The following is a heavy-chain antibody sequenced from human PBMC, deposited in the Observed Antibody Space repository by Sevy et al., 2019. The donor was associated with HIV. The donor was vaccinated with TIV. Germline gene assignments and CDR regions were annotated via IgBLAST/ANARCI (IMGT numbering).Heavy chain of an antibody. CDR2: MSAKSRNT. D-gene: IGHD2-8*02. CDR1: GYSFTSYD. V-gene: IGHV1-8*01. J-gene: IGHJ6*02. Sequence: AAVKVSCRTSGYSFTSYDIHWVRQATGQGLEWMGWMSAKSRNTGYAQKFQGRVTMTRDTSISTAYMELSSLRSEDTAVYYCARWWGTSYYYYYAMDVWGQGTLVLVSS. CDR3: ARWWGTSYYYYYAMDV.